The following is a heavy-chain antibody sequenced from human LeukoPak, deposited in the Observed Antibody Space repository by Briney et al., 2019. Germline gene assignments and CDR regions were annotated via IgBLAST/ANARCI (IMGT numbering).Heavy chain of an antibody. J-gene: IGHJ4*02. V-gene: IGHV3-23*01. CDR1: GFTFSSYA. CDR3: AGGQGDY. Sequence: PPGGSLRLSCAASGFTFSSYAMSWVRQAPGKGPEWVSAISGSGGSTYYADSVKGRFTISRDISKNTVYLQMNSLRAEDTAMYYCAGGQGDYWGQGTLVTVSS. CDR2: ISGSGGST.